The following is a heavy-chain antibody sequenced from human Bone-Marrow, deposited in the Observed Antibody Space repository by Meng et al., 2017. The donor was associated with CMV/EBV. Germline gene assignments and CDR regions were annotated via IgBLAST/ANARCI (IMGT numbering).Heavy chain of an antibody. Sequence: ASVKVSCKASGYTFTGYYMHWVRQAPGQGLEWMGWINPNSGGTNYAQKFQGRVTMTRDTSISTAYMELSRLRSGDTAVYYCAREEVYTSTFYYYGMDVWGQGTTVTVSS. V-gene: IGHV1-2*02. CDR2: INPNSGGT. J-gene: IGHJ6*02. D-gene: IGHD5/OR15-5a*01. CDR3: AREEVYTSTFYYYGMDV. CDR1: GYTFTGYY.